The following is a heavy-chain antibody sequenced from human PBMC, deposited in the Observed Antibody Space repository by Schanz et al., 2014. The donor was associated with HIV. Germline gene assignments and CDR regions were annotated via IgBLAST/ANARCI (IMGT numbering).Heavy chain of an antibody. J-gene: IGHJ4*02. CDR2: INSDGSSD. D-gene: IGHD1-26*01. V-gene: IGHV3-74*01. Sequence: VQLVESGGRVVQPGGSLKLSCAASGFTFSTYWMHWVRQAPGKGLVWVSRINSDGSSDTYADSVKGRFTISRDNAKNLLSLQMNSLRAEDTAMYYCARDVGAGANDYWGQGTLVTVSP. CDR3: ARDVGAGANDY. CDR1: GFTFSTYW.